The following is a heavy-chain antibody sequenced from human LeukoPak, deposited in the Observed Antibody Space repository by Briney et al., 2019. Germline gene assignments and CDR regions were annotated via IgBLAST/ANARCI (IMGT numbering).Heavy chain of an antibody. CDR1: GFTFSSYG. CDR2: IWYDGSNK. Sequence: GRSLRLSCATSGFTFSSYGMHWVRQAPGKGLEWVAVIWYDGSNKYYADSVKGRFTISRDNSKNTLYLQMNSLRAEDTAVYYCAKVIRDGYNYGAFDIWGQGTMVTVSS. V-gene: IGHV3-33*06. D-gene: IGHD5-24*01. J-gene: IGHJ3*02. CDR3: AKVIRDGYNYGAFDI.